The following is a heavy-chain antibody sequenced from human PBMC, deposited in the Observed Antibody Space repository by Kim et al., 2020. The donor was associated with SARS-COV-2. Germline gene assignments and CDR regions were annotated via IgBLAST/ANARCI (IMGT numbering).Heavy chain of an antibody. J-gene: IGHJ6*02. CDR3: TTDPLYYGMDV. Sequence: GGSLRLSCAASGFTFSNAWMSWVRQAPGKGLEWVGRIKSKTDGGTTDYAAPVKGSFTISRDDSKNTLYLQMNSRKTEDTAVYYCTTDPLYYGMDVWGQGTTVPVSS. CDR2: IKSKTDGGTT. CDR1: GFTFSNAW. V-gene: IGHV3-15*01.